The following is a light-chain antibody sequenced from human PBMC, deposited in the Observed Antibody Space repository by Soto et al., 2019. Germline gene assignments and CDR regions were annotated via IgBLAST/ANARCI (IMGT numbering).Light chain of an antibody. Sequence: QSVLTQPPSASGTPGQRVTISCSGSSSNIGSNTVNWYQQLPGTAPKLLIYSNNQRPSGVPGRFSGSKSGTSASLAISGLQSEDEADYYCAAWDDSLNGSVFGGGTKLTVL. CDR2: SNN. CDR3: AAWDDSLNGSV. CDR1: SSNIGSNT. V-gene: IGLV1-44*01. J-gene: IGLJ2*01.